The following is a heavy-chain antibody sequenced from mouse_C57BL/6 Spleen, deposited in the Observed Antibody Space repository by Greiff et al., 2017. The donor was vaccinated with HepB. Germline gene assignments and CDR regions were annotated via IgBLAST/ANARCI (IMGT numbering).Heavy chain of an antibody. CDR2: INPNNGGT. CDR1: GYTFTDYN. CDR3: ARRRGTTGPAWFAY. J-gene: IGHJ3*01. D-gene: IGHD1-1*01. V-gene: IGHV1-22*01. Sequence: EVKLVESGPELVKPGASVKMSCKASGYTFTDYNMHWVKQSHGKSLEWIGYINPNNGGTSYNQKFKGKATLTVNKSSSTAYMELRSLTSEDSAVYYCARRRGTTGPAWFAYWGQGTLVTVSA.